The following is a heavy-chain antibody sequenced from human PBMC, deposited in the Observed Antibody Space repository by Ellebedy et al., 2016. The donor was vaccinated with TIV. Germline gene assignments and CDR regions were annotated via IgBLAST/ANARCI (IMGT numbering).Heavy chain of an antibody. V-gene: IGHV5-51*01. CDR3: ARLLGNKIYGSGTNYYYGMDV. D-gene: IGHD3-10*01. J-gene: IGHJ6*02. CDR2: IYPGDSDT. Sequence: PGGSLRLSCKGSGYSFTSYWIGWVRQMPGKGLEWMGIIYPGDSDTRYSPSFQGQVTISADKSISTAYLQWSSLKASDTAMYYCARLLGNKIYGSGTNYYYGMDVWGQGTTVTVSS. CDR1: GYSFTSYW.